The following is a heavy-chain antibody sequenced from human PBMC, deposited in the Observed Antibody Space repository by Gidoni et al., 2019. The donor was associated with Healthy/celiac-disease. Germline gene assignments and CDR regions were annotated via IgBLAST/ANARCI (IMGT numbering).Heavy chain of an antibody. V-gene: IGHV3-53*01. J-gene: IGHJ4*02. CDR1: GFTVSSNY. CDR3: ARESSREGLGVGASDGFDY. CDR2: IYSGGST. D-gene: IGHD1-26*01. Sequence: EVQLVESGGGLIQPGGSLRLSCAASGFTVSSNYMSGVRQAPGKGLEWVSVIYSGGSTYYADSGKGRCTISRDNSKNTLYLQMNSLRAEDTAVYYCARESSREGLGVGASDGFDYWGQGTLVTVSS.